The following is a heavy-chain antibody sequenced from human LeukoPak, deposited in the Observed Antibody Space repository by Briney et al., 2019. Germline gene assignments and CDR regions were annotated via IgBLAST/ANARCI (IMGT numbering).Heavy chain of an antibody. J-gene: IGHJ4*02. Sequence: GGSLRPSCAASGFTFYDSYMSWIRQAPGKGLEWLSYISSSGSTIYYADSVKGRFTISRDNAKNSLYLQINSLRAEDTAVYYCAREGGGSYGYFDYWGQGTLVTVSS. V-gene: IGHV3-11*01. CDR2: ISSSGSTI. CDR1: GFTFYDSY. CDR3: AREGGGSYGYFDY. D-gene: IGHD3-16*01.